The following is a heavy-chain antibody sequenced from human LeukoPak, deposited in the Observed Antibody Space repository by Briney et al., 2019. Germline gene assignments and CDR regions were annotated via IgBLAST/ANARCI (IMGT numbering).Heavy chain of an antibody. Sequence: SETLSLTCTVSGGSISSSSYYWGWIRQPPGKGLEWIGSIYYSGSTYYNPSLKSRVTISVDTSKNQFSLKLSSVTAADTAVYYCVRLPYYDFWSGLLGGYFDYWGQGTLVTVSS. J-gene: IGHJ4*02. CDR1: GGSISSSSYY. V-gene: IGHV4-39*01. CDR3: VRLPYYDFWSGLLGGYFDY. D-gene: IGHD3-3*01. CDR2: IYYSGST.